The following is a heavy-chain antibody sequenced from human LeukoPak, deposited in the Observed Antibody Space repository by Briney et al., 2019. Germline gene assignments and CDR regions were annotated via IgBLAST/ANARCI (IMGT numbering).Heavy chain of an antibody. J-gene: IGHJ4*02. CDR1: GYTFTSYG. D-gene: IGHD3-10*01. Sequence: ASVKVSCKASGYTFTSYGISWVRQAPGQGLEWMGWISAYNGNTNYAQKLQGRVTMTTDTSTSTVYMELRSLRSDDTAVYYCARVRYYYGSGSSVFDYWGQGTLVTVSS. V-gene: IGHV1-18*01. CDR3: ARVRYYYGSGSSVFDY. CDR2: ISAYNGNT.